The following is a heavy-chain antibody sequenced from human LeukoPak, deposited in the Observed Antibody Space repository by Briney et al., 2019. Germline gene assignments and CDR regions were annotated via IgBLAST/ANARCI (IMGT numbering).Heavy chain of an antibody. J-gene: IGHJ4*02. D-gene: IGHD6-19*01. Sequence: GASLTVSFKGSGYSFTNYWSGWVRQTPGKGREWMGLIYPGESDTRYIPSFQGQVTISADKSISTAYLQWSSLKASDTAMYYCARPGIRYSSGWYYWGQGTLVTVSS. V-gene: IGHV5-51*01. CDR1: GYSFTNYW. CDR3: ARPGIRYSSGWYY. CDR2: IYPGESDT.